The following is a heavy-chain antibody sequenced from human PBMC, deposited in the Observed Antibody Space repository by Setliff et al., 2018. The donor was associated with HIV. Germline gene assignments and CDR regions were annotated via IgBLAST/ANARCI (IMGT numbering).Heavy chain of an antibody. CDR1: GYTFTSQS. CDR2: IIPIFGTA. CDR3: AITSRGYSLQRGGAFDI. J-gene: IGHJ3*02. D-gene: IGHD3-22*01. Sequence: SVKVSCKASGYTFTSQSIHWVRQAPGQGLEWMGGIIPIFGTANYAQKFQGRVTITTDESTSRAYMELSSLRSEDTAVYYCAITSRGYSLQRGGAFDIWGQGTLVTVSS. V-gene: IGHV1-69*05.